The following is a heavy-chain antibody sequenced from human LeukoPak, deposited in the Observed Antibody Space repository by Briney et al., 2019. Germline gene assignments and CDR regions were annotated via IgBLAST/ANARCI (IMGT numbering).Heavy chain of an antibody. Sequence: SETLSLTCTVSGGSISSYYWSWIRQPPRKGLEWIGEINHSGSTNFNPSLKSRVTISVDTSKNQFSLKLSSVTAADTAVYYCASYQPSQQLGGGFDPWGQGTLVTVSS. D-gene: IGHD6-13*01. J-gene: IGHJ5*02. CDR1: GGSISSYY. V-gene: IGHV4-34*01. CDR2: INHSGST. CDR3: ASYQPSQQLGGGFDP.